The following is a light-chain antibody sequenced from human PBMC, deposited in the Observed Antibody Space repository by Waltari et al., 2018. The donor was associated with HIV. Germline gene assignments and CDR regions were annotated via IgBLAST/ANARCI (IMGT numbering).Light chain of an antibody. V-gene: IGLV2-23*01. Sequence: QSALTQPASVSGSLGQSITISCTGASTNVGSYSLVSWYQTRPGQAPNLIIYDDSKRPLGISSRFSGSKSGNTASLTISGLQSEDEADYYCCSYGGDDTLVFGGGTKVTAL. CDR1: STNVGSYSL. CDR3: CSYGGDDTLV. CDR2: DDS. J-gene: IGLJ3*02.